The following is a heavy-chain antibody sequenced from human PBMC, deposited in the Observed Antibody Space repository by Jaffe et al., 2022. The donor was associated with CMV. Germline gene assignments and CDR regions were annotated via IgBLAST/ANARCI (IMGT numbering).Heavy chain of an antibody. CDR2: IRSKAYGGTT. CDR1: GFTFGDYA. D-gene: IGHD2-21*01. Sequence: EVQLVESGGGLVQPGRSLRLSCTASGFTFGDYAMSWVRQAPGKGLEWVGFIRSKAYGGTTEYAASVKGRFTISRDDSKSIAYLQMNSLKTEDTAVYYCTRDLWGLIYYMDVWGKGTTVTVSS. J-gene: IGHJ6*03. V-gene: IGHV3-49*04. CDR3: TRDLWGLIYYMDV.